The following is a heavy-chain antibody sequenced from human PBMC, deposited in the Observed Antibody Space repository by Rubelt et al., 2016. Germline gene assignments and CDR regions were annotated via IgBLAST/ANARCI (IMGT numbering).Heavy chain of an antibody. V-gene: IGHV3-33*01. J-gene: IGHJ4*02. CDR1: KFTFRSYG. CDR2: IFYDGSKQ. CDR3: ATETTPVY. Sequence: QEQLVESGGGVVQPGRSLRLSCEASKFTFRSYGMHWFRQAPGKGLEWVAVIFYDGSKQYYVDSVKGRFTISRDNSKNTLYLQMNSLRAEDTAVYYCATETTPVYWGQGTLVTVSS. D-gene: IGHD2-15*01.